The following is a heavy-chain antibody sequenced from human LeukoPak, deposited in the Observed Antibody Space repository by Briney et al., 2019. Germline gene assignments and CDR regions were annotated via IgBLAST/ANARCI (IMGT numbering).Heavy chain of an antibody. D-gene: IGHD1-14*01. CDR2: IGSDGDGT. Sequence: PGGSLRLSCAASGFTFSSYAMSWVRQAPGKGLEHVSTIGSDGDGTYYADSVRDRFIISRDNSKNAVYLQMSSLRPEDTAVYYCVSPVFNNFWGQGTLVTVSS. CDR1: GFTFSSYA. V-gene: IGHV3-64D*06. CDR3: VSPVFNNF. J-gene: IGHJ4*01.